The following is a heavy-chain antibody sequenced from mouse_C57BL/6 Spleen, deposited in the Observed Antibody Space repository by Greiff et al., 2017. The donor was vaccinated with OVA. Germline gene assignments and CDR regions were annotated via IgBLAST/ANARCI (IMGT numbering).Heavy chain of an antibody. J-gene: IGHJ1*03. CDR1: GYTFTDYY. Sequence: VQLQQSGPELVKPGASVKISCKASGYTFTDYYMNWVKQSHGKSLEWIGDINPNNGGTSYNQKFKGKATLTVDKSSSTAYMELRSLTSEDSAVYYCAKRKLLLRYGWYFDVWGTGTTVTVSS. D-gene: IGHD1-1*01. V-gene: IGHV1-26*01. CDR2: INPNNGGT. CDR3: AKRKLLLRYGWYFDV.